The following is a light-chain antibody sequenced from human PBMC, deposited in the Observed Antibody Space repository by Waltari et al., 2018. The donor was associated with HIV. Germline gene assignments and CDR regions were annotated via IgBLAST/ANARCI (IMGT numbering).Light chain of an antibody. CDR1: ISNIGNNY. Sequence: QSVLTQPPSVSAAPGQKVTISCSVSISNIGNNYVSWYQHLPGTAPTLLIYGDDKRYPGIPDRISASKSGTSATLAITGLQTGDEADYYCASWDSSLSVLFGGGTKLAVL. CDR3: ASWDSSLSVL. CDR2: GDD. V-gene: IGLV1-51*02. J-gene: IGLJ2*01.